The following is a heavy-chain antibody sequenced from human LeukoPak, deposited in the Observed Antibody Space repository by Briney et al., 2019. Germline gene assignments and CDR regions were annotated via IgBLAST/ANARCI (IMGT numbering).Heavy chain of an antibody. CDR2: INAGNGNT. V-gene: IGHV1-3*03. CDR3: AAGPYYYGSGSYYGY. J-gene: IGHJ4*02. D-gene: IGHD3-10*01. CDR1: GYTFTSYA. Sequence: GASVKVSCKASGYTFTSYAMHWVRQAPGQRLEWMGWINAGNGNTKYSQEFQGRVTITRDTSASTAYMELSSLRSEDTAVYYCAAGPYYYGSGSYYGYWGQGTLVTVSS.